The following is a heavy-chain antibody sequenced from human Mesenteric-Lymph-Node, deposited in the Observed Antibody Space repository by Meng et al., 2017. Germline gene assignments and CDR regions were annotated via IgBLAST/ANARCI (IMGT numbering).Heavy chain of an antibody. D-gene: IGHD6-25*01. V-gene: IGHV1-18*01. CDR3: ARGRAGFCFDQ. J-gene: IGHJ4*02. CDR2: ISGYNGDT. Sequence: QVPLVELGAEVKKPGASVKVSCKTSGYTFTRHGITWVRQAPGQGLEYMGWISGYNGDTIYAQNLQGRVTMTTDTSTSTVYMEVSSLRSEDTAVYYCARGRAGFCFDQWGQGTLVTVSS. CDR1: GYTFTRHG.